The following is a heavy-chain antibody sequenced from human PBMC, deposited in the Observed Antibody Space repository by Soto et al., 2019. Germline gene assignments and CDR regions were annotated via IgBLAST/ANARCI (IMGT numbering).Heavy chain of an antibody. CDR1: GGSFSGYY. V-gene: IGHV4-34*01. J-gene: IGHJ6*02. Sequence: SETLSLTCAVYGGSFSGYYWSWIRQPPGKGLEWIGEINHSGSTNYNPSLKSRVTISVDTSKNQFSLKLSSVTAADTAVYYCAGGTGTTFYGMDVWGQGTTVTVSS. D-gene: IGHD1-7*01. CDR3: AGGTGTTFYGMDV. CDR2: INHSGST.